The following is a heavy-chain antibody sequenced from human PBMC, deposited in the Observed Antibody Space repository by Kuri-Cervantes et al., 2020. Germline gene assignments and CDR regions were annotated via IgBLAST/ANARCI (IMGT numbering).Heavy chain of an antibody. J-gene: IGHJ4*02. D-gene: IGHD6-25*01. CDR1: GYSFTNYW. CDR2: IYPGDSDT. Sequence: KVSCKASGYSFTNYWIGWVRQMPGKGLEWMGIIYPGDSDTSYSPSFQGQVTISADKSISTAYLQWSSLKASDTAIYYCARHEAATILDYWGQGTQVTVSS. CDR3: ARHEAATILDY. V-gene: IGHV5-51*01.